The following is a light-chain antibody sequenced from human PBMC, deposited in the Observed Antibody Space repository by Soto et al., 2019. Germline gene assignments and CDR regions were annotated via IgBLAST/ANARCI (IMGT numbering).Light chain of an antibody. J-gene: IGKJ1*01. V-gene: IGKV1-39*01. CDR2: AAS. Sequence: DIQMTQSPSSLSASIGDRVTITCRASQNIDTYLHWYQQIPGRAPKLLIYAASSLQGGVPSRFSGSGSGTDFTLTITHLQPEDFAVYYCQQSYNTPTWTFGQGTRVEIK. CDR1: QNIDTY. CDR3: QQSYNTPTWT.